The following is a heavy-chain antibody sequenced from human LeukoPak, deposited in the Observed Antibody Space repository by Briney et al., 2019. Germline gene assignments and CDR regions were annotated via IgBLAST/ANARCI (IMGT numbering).Heavy chain of an antibody. J-gene: IGHJ6*02. Sequence: PGGSLRLSCAASGFTFSSYSMNWVRQAPGKGLEWVSYISSSSSTIYYADSVKGRFTISRDNAKNSLYLQMNSLRAEDTAVYYCARVSGSSGWSLETYYGMDVWGQGTTVTVSS. CDR2: ISSSSSTI. D-gene: IGHD6-19*01. CDR3: ARVSGSSGWSLETYYGMDV. CDR1: GFTFSSYS. V-gene: IGHV3-48*04.